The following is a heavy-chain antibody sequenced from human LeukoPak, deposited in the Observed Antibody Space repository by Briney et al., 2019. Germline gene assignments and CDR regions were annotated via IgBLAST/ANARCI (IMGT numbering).Heavy chain of an antibody. D-gene: IGHD3-9*01. CDR3: ARTGSRYDILTGPTY. CDR1: GFTFSSYE. J-gene: IGHJ4*02. Sequence: GGSLRLSCAASGFTFSSYEMNWVRQAPGKGLEWVSYISSSGSTIYYADSVKGRFTISRDNAKNSLYLQMNSLRAEDTAVYYCARTGSRYDILTGPTYWGQGTLVTVSS. V-gene: IGHV3-48*03. CDR2: ISSSGSTI.